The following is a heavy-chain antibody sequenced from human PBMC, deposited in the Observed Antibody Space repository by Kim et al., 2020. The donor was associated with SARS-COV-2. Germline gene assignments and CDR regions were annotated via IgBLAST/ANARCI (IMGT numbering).Heavy chain of an antibody. J-gene: IGHJ4*02. D-gene: IGHD4-4*01. CDR3: ARDVGYYRIYYFDY. V-gene: IGHV3-11*04. Sequence: VRGRFTISRDHAKNSLYLQMNSLRAEETAVYYWARDVGYYRIYYFDYWGQGTLVTVSS.